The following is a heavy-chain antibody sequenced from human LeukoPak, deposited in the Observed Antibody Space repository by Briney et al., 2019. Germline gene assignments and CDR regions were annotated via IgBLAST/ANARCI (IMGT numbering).Heavy chain of an antibody. CDR3: ARLGAGFLYYYYYMDV. V-gene: IGHV3-21*01. J-gene: IGHJ6*03. Sequence: GGSLRLSCAASGFTFNSYSMNWVRQAPGKGLEWVSSISSSSSYIYYADSVKGRFTISRDNAKNSLYLQMNSLRAEDTAVYYCARLGAGFLYYYYYMDVWGKGTTVTVSS. D-gene: IGHD1-26*01. CDR2: ISSSSSYI. CDR1: GFTFNSYS.